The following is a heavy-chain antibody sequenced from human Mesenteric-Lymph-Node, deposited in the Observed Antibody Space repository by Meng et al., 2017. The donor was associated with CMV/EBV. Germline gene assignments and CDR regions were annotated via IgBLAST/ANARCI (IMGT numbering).Heavy chain of an antibody. CDR1: DHSISSSKW. CDR3: TRRWTGYYVY. D-gene: IGHD3/OR15-3a*01. Sequence: SLTCAVSDHSISSSKWWTWVRQPPGEGLEWIGEIHHNGSTNYNPSLKSRVTMSLDKSRNHFSLKLNSVTAADTAVYYCTRRWTGYYVYWGQGTLVTVSS. J-gene: IGHJ4*02. V-gene: IGHV4-4*02. CDR2: IHHNGST.